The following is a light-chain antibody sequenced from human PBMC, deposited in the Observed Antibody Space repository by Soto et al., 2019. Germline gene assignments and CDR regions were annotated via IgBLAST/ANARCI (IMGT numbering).Light chain of an antibody. CDR1: SSDVGGYNY. V-gene: IGLV2-14*01. CDR3: SSYTSSSRYV. J-gene: IGLJ1*01. Sequence: QSALTQPASVSGSPGQSITLSCTGTSSDVGGYNYVSWYQQHPGKAPKLMIYEVSNRPSGVSNRFSGSKSGNTASLTIAGLQAEDEADYYCSSYTSSSRYVFGTGTKVTGL. CDR2: EVS.